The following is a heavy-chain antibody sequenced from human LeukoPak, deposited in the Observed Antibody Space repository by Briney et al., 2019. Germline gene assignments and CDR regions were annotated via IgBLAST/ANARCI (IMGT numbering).Heavy chain of an antibody. D-gene: IGHD5-18*01. CDR1: GYTFTSYG. J-gene: IGHJ4*02. V-gene: IGHV1-69*05. CDR2: IIPIFGTA. Sequence: SVKVSCKASGYTFTSYGISWVRQAPGQGLEWMGGIIPIFGTANYAQKFQGRVTITTDESTSTAYMELSSLRSEDTAVYYCARAPNVDTAMVTGFDYWGQGTLVTVSS. CDR3: ARAPNVDTAMVTGFDY.